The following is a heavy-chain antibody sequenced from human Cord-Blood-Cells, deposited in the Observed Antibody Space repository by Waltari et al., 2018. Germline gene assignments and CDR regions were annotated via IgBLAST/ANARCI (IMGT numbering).Heavy chain of an antibody. J-gene: IGHJ4*02. D-gene: IGHD1-26*01. V-gene: IGHV3-49*04. CDR1: GFTFGDYA. Sequence: EVQLVESGGGLVQPGRSLRLSCTASGFTFGDYAMRWVRQAPGKGLEWVGFIRSKAYGGTTEYAASVKGRFTISRDDSKSIAYLQMNSLKTEDTAVYYCTREGSGSYFYWGQGTLVTVSS. CDR3: TREGSGSYFY. CDR2: IRSKAYGGTT.